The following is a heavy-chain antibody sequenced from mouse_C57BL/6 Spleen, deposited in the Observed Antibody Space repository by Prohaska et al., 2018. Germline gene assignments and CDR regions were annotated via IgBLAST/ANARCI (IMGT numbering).Heavy chain of an antibody. Sequence: QVQLQQPGAELVMPGASVKLSCKASGYTFTSYWMHWVKQRPGQGLEWIGEIDPSDSYTNYNQKCKGKATLTVDKSSSTAYMQLSSLTSEDSAVYYCAREYFDVWGTGTTVTVSS. J-gene: IGHJ1*03. CDR1: GYTFTSYW. CDR2: IDPSDSYT. CDR3: AREYFDV. V-gene: IGHV1-69*01.